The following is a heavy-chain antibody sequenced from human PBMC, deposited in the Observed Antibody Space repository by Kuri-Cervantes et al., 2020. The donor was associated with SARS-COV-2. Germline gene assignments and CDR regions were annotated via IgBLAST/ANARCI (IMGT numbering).Heavy chain of an antibody. Sequence: SVKVSCKASGGTFSSYAISWVRQAPGQGLEWMGGIIPIFGTANYAQKFQGRGTITTDESTSTAYMELSSLRSGDTAVYYCARAHAYDFWSGYSHWYFDLWGRGTLVTVSS. CDR3: ARAHAYDFWSGYSHWYFDL. CDR1: GGTFSSYA. J-gene: IGHJ2*01. V-gene: IGHV1-69*05. CDR2: IIPIFGTA. D-gene: IGHD3-3*01.